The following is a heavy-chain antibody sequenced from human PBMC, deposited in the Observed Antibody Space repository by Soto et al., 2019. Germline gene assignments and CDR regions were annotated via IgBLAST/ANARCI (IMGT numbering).Heavy chain of an antibody. CDR3: ASKYDFWSGSYDAFDI. CDR1: GYTFTNYY. Sequence: ASVKVSCKASGYTFTNYYIHWVRQAPGQGLEWMGIINPTGGSTNYAQKFQGRVTMTRNTSISTAYMELSSLRSEDTAVYYCASKYDFWSGSYDAFDIWGQGTMVTVSS. CDR2: INPTGGST. J-gene: IGHJ3*02. V-gene: IGHV1-46*01. D-gene: IGHD3-3*01.